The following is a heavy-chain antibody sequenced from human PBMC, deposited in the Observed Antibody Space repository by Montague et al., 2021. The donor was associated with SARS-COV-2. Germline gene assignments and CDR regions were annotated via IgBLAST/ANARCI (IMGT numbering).Heavy chain of an antibody. Sequence: SLRLSCAASGFNFNIYAMSWVRQAPGKGLEWTADISGSGGTADYGDAVKGRFTISRDNSKNTLFLQMGSLRAEDTAVYYCAKTRSTGLGWRFFDSWGQGTRVTVSS. CDR1: GFNFNIYA. CDR2: ISGSGGTA. J-gene: IGHJ4*02. CDR3: AKTRSTGLGWRFFDS. V-gene: IGHV3-23*01. D-gene: IGHD4-23*01.